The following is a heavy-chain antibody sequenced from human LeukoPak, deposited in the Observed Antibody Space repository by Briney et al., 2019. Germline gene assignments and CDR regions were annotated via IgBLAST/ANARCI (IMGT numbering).Heavy chain of an antibody. V-gene: IGHV4-59*01. CDR3: ARSGGRMIAIDY. Sequence: SETLSLTCTVSGGSISSYYWSWIRQPPGKGLEWIGYIYYSGSTNYNPSLKSRVTISVDTSKNQFSLKLSSVTAADTAVYYCARSGGRMIAIDYXGXGTLVTVSS. J-gene: IGHJ4*02. D-gene: IGHD2-21*01. CDR2: IYYSGST. CDR1: GGSISSYY.